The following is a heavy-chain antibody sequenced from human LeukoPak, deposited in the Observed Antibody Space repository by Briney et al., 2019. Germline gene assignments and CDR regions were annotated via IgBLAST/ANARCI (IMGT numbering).Heavy chain of an antibody. V-gene: IGHV3-23*01. Sequence: GGSLRLSCAASGFTFSSYAMSWVRQAPGKGLEWVSAISGSGGSTYYAGSVKGRFTISRDNSKNTLYLQMNSLRAEDTAVYYCAKSPIRGYSGYELGYYYYYYMDVWGKGTTVTVSS. CDR2: ISGSGGST. J-gene: IGHJ6*03. CDR3: AKSPIRGYSGYELGYYYYYYMDV. D-gene: IGHD5-12*01. CDR1: GFTFSSYA.